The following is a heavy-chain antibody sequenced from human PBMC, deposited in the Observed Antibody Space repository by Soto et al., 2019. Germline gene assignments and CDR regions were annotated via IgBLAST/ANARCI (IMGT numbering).Heavy chain of an antibody. J-gene: IGHJ6*02. CDR1: GYSFTSYW. D-gene: IGHD6-6*01. CDR2: IYPGDSDT. Sequence: GESLKISCKGSGYSFTSYWIGWVRQMPGKGLEWMGIIYPGDSDTRYSPSFQGQVTISADKSISTAYLQWSSLKASDTAMYYCARLGGMEYSSSSAYYYGMDVWGQGTTVTV. V-gene: IGHV5-51*01. CDR3: ARLGGMEYSSSSAYYYGMDV.